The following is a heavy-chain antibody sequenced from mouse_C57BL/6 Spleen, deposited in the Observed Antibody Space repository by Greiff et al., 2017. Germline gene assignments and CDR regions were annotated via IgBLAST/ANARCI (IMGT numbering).Heavy chain of an antibody. V-gene: IGHV5-6*01. CDR1: GFTFSSYG. D-gene: IGHD4-1*01. Sequence: EVKLQESGGDLVKPGGSLKLSCAASGFTFSSYGMSWVRQTPDKRLEWVATISSGGSYTYYPDSVKGRFTISRDNAKNTLYLQMSSLKSEDTAMYYCASQLGGIYFDYWGQGTTLTVSS. CDR3: ASQLGGIYFDY. CDR2: ISSGGSYT. J-gene: IGHJ2*01.